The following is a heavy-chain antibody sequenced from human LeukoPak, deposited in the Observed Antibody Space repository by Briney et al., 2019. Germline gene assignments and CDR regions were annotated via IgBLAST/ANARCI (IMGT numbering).Heavy chain of an antibody. CDR1: GFTFSSYW. V-gene: IGHV3-74*01. CDR2: INSDGSST. CDR3: ARDPKFTMVRGAHPFNWFDP. Sequence: GVSLRLSCAASGFTFSSYWMHWVRQAPGKGLVWVSRINSDGSSTSYADSVKGRFTISRDNAKNTLYLQMNSMRAEDTAVYYCARDPKFTMVRGAHPFNWFDPWGQGTLVTVSS. D-gene: IGHD3-10*01. J-gene: IGHJ5*02.